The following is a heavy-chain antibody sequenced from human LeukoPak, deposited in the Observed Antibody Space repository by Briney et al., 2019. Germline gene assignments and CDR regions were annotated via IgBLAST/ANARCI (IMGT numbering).Heavy chain of an antibody. V-gene: IGHV1-69*05. CDR3: AREWAPKPQGYCSGGSCFTPAWFDP. D-gene: IGHD2-15*01. CDR2: IIPIFGTA. J-gene: IGHJ5*02. Sequence: GSSVTVSCTASGGTFSSYAISWVRQAPGQGLEWMGGIIPIFGTANYAQKFQGRVTITTDESTSTAYMELSSLRSEDTAVYYCAREWAPKPQGYCSGGSCFTPAWFDPWGQGTLVTVSS. CDR1: GGTFSSYA.